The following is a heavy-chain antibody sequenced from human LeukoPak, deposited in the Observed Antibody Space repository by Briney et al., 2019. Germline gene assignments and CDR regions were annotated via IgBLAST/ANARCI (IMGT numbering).Heavy chain of an antibody. Sequence: SETLSLTCTVSSGSIGSYYWSWIRQPPGKGLEWIGYIFYSGTTNYNPSLKSRATISVDTSKNQFFLKLTSVTAADTAVYYCARQVVTTAPLGYWGQGTLVTVSS. V-gene: IGHV4-59*01. D-gene: IGHD2-21*02. J-gene: IGHJ4*02. CDR3: ARQVVTTAPLGY. CDR1: SGSIGSYY. CDR2: IFYSGTT.